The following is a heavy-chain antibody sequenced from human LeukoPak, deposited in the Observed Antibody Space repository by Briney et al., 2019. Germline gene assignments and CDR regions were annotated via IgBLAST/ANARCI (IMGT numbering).Heavy chain of an antibody. CDR1: GGSISSGGYY. Sequence: SETLSLTCAVSGGSISSGGYYWSWIRQHPGKGLEWIGYIYYSGSTYYNPSLKSRVTISVDTSKNQFSLKLSSVTAADTAVYYCARACCGDLYYFDCWGQGTLVTVSS. CDR2: IYYSGST. D-gene: IGHD2-21*02. J-gene: IGHJ4*02. V-gene: IGHV4-31*11. CDR3: ARACCGDLYYFDC.